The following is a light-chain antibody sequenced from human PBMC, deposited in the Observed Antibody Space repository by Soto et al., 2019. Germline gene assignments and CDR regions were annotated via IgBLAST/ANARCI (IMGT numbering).Light chain of an antibody. J-gene: IGKJ1*01. CDR2: AAS. Sequence: DIQMTQSPSSLSASVGDRVTITCRASQGISNYLAWYQQKPGKVPKLLIYAASTLHSGVPSRFSGSGSGTDSTLTISSLQPEDFATYYCQKYNSAPWTFGQGTKVEIK. V-gene: IGKV1-27*01. CDR1: QGISNY. CDR3: QKYNSAPWT.